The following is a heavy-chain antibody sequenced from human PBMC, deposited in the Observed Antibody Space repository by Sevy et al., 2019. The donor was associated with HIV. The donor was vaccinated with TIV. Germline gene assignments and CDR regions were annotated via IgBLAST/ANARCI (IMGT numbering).Heavy chain of an antibody. D-gene: IGHD3-22*01. CDR2: ISGSGGST. Sequence: GGSLRLSCAASGFTFSSYAMSWVRQAPWKGLEWVSTISGSGGSTYYADSVKGRFTISRDSSKNTLYLQMNSLRGEDTAVYYCAKDYYDSSGLSWYFDLWGRGTLVTVSS. J-gene: IGHJ2*01. CDR3: AKDYYDSSGLSWYFDL. CDR1: GFTFSSYA. V-gene: IGHV3-23*01.